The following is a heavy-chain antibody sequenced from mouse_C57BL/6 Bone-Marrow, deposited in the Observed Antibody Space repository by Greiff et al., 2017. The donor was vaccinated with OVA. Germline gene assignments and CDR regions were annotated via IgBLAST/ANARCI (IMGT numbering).Heavy chain of an antibody. J-gene: IGHJ4*01. Sequence: EVNVVESEGGLVQPGSSMKLSCTASGFTFSDYYMAWVRQVPEKGLEWVANINYDGSSTYYLDSLKSRFIISRDNAKNILYLQMSSLKSEDTATYYCARDRGGYYDAMDYWGQGTSVTVSS. CDR2: INYDGSST. V-gene: IGHV5-16*01. CDR1: GFTFSDYY. CDR3: ARDRGGYYDAMDY. D-gene: IGHD2-2*01.